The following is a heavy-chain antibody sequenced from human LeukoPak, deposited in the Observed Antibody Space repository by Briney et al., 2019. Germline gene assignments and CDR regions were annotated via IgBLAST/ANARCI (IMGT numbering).Heavy chain of an antibody. CDR1: SGSISTYY. CDR2: IYYSETT. Sequence: SETLSLTCTVSSGSISTYYWSWIRQPSGKGLEWIGYIYYSETTKYNPSLKSRVTISVDTSKNQFSLKLSSVTAADTAVYYCARALYFGSGSPYYYMDVWGKGTTVIISS. D-gene: IGHD3-10*01. CDR3: ARALYFGSGSPYYYMDV. V-gene: IGHV4-59*01. J-gene: IGHJ6*03.